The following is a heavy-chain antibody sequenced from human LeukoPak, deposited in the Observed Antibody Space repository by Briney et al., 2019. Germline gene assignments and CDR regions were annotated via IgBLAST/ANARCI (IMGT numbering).Heavy chain of an antibody. J-gene: IGHJ4*02. CDR3: ARDGVVGATKWGHFDF. CDR2: ITTSSSYI. D-gene: IGHD1-26*01. CDR1: GLTLNYYS. Sequence: GGSLRLSCAASGLTLNYYSMDWVRQAPGKGLEWVASITTSSSYICYADSVRGRFTISRDNAKNSLYLQMSSLRAEDTAVYYCARDGVVGATKWGHFDFWGQGTRVTVSS. V-gene: IGHV3-21*01.